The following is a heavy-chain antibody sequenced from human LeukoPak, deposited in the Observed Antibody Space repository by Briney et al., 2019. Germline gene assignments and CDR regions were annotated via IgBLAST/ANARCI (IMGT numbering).Heavy chain of an antibody. J-gene: IGHJ4*02. Sequence: GGSLRLSCAASGFTFSSYWMSWVRQAPGKGLEWVVNIKQDGSEKYYVDSVKGRFTISRDNAKNSLYLRMNSLRAEDTAVYYCARGGEITIFGVIPGGYWGQGTLVTVSS. V-gene: IGHV3-7*03. D-gene: IGHD3-3*01. CDR1: GFTFSSYW. CDR3: ARGGEITIFGVIPGGY. CDR2: IKQDGSEK.